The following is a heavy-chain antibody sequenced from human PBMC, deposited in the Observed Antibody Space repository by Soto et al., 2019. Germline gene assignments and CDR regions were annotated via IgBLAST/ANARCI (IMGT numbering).Heavy chain of an antibody. CDR1: GFSLSTSGMC. CDR2: IDWDDDK. V-gene: IGHV2-70*11. D-gene: IGHD6-19*01. CDR3: ARESGWYRAFDY. J-gene: IGHJ4*02. Sequence: SGPTLVNPTQTLTLTCTFSGFSLSTSGMCVSWIRQPPGKALEWLARIDWDDDKYYSTSLKTRLTISKDTSKNQVVLTMTNMDPVDTATYYCARESGWYRAFDYWGQGTLVTVSS.